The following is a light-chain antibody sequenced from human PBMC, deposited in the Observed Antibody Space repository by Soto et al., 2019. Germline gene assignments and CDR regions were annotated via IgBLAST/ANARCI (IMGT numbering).Light chain of an antibody. J-gene: IGLJ2*01. Sequence: QSVLTQPASVSGSPGQSITISCTGTSSDVGGYNYVSWYQQHPGKAPKLMIYDVSQRPSGVSNRFSGSKSGNTASLTISGLQAEDEADYYCSSYTSSSSLDVVFGGGTKVTVL. CDR2: DVS. V-gene: IGLV2-14*01. CDR1: SSDVGGYNY. CDR3: SSYTSSSSLDVV.